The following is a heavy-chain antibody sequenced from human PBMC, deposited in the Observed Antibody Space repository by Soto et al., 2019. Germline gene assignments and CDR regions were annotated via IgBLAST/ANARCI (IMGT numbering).Heavy chain of an antibody. CDR1: GGTLSDHG. V-gene: IGHV1-69*06. CDR3: ARGVYGSGNYFTGPSELDM. Sequence: QVQLEQSGAEVKKPGSSVKVSCKASGGTLSDHGVAWLRQAPGQGLEWMGGTIPVFNTAKYAQKFQGRVTVTADKITTIAYLELSSLRSEDTACYFCARGVYGSGNYFTGPSELDMWGQGTVVIVSS. CDR2: TIPVFNTA. J-gene: IGHJ3*02. D-gene: IGHD3-10*01.